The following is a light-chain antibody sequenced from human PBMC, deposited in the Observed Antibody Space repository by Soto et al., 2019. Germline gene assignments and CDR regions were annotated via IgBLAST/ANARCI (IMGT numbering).Light chain of an antibody. Sequence: SYELTQPPSVSVSPGQTASITCYGDKLGDKYACWYQQKPGQSPVLVIYQDTKRPSGIPERFSGSNSGNTATLTISETQAMDEADYYCQTSDSSTASVVFGGGTQVTVL. CDR2: QDT. CDR3: QTSDSSTASVV. J-gene: IGLJ2*01. CDR1: KLGDKY. V-gene: IGLV3-1*01.